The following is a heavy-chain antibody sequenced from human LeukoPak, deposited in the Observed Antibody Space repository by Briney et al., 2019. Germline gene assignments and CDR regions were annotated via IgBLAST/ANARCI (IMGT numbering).Heavy chain of an antibody. CDR3: ARGFAYYDSSGRLFQFDY. J-gene: IGHJ4*02. V-gene: IGHV4-30-2*01. Sequence: PSETLSLTCAVSGGSISSGGYSWSWIRQPPGKGLEWIGYIYHSGSTYYNPSLKSRVTISVDRSKNQFSLKLSSVTAADTAVYYCARGFAYYDSSGRLFQFDYWGQGTLVTVSS. CDR2: IYHSGST. CDR1: GGSISSGGYS. D-gene: IGHD3-22*01.